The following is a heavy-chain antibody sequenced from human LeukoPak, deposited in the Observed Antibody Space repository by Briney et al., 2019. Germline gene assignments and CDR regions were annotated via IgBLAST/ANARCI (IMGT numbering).Heavy chain of an antibody. CDR1: GYTFSGYY. V-gene: IGHV1-2*02. CDR3: ARAPKNDAYDI. CDR2: INPNTGDA. J-gene: IGHJ3*02. Sequence: VASVKVSCKASGYTFSGYYIHWVRQAPGQGLEWVGWINPNTGDAHNAQNFQGRVTMTRDTSISTASMDLSRLRSDDTAVYYCARAPKNDAYDIWGRGTLVTVSS.